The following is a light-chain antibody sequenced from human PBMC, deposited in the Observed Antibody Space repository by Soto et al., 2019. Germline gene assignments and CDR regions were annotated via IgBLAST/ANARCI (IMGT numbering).Light chain of an antibody. Sequence: DVLLTQSPSSLSSSVGDAATLTCRASQGISNYLAWYQQKPGKVPSLLIYATSTWHTGIPARFSGSGSGTDFTLTISSLQPEDFAVYYCQQYNSPPFTFGPGTKVDIK. CDR1: QGISNY. CDR3: QQYNSPPFT. V-gene: IGKV1-27*01. CDR2: ATS. J-gene: IGKJ3*01.